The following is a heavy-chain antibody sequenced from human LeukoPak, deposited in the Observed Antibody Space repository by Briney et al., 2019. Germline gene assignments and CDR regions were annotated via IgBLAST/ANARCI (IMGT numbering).Heavy chain of an antibody. CDR1: GGSFSGYY. D-gene: IGHD3-9*01. CDR3: ARGRYYDILTGYFNNPDFDY. V-gene: IGHV4-34*01. Sequence: SETLSLTCAVYGGSFSGYYWSWIRQPPGKGLEWIGEINHSGSTNYNPSLKSRVTISVDTSKNQFSLKLSSVTAADTAVYYCARGRYYDILTGYFNNPDFDYWGQGTLVTVSS. J-gene: IGHJ4*02. CDR2: INHSGST.